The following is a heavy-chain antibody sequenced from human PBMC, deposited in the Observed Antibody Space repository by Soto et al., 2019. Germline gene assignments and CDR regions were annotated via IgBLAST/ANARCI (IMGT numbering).Heavy chain of an antibody. CDR1: GFTFSSYS. J-gene: IGHJ4*02. V-gene: IGHV3-21*01. D-gene: IGHD2-2*01. Sequence: PGGSLRLSCAASGFTFSSYSMNWVRQAPGKGLEWVSSISSSSSYIYYADSVKGRFAISRDNAKNSLYLQMNSLSGEDTAVYYCARDLNHQMATKYYFDYWGQGAPVTVSS. CDR3: ARDLNHQMATKYYFDY. CDR2: ISSSSSYI.